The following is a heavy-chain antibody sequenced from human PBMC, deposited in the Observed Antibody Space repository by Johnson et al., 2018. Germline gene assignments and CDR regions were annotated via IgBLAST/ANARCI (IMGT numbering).Heavy chain of an antibody. CDR1: GFTFSSYR. Sequence: VQLQESGGGLAPPGGSLRLSCAVSGFTFSSYRMYWVRQGPGKGLVWVSRINSDGSSTSYADSVQGRFTISRDTVKNTLYLQMDSLRADEPAVYDWGRVSGYDACVIWGQGTMVTVSS. CDR3: GRVSGYDACVI. V-gene: IGHV3-74*01. J-gene: IGHJ3*02. D-gene: IGHD3-22*01. CDR2: INSDGSST.